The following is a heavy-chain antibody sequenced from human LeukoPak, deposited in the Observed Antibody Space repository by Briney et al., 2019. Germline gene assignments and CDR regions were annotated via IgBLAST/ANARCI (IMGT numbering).Heavy chain of an antibody. Sequence: GESLRLSCAASGFTFSSYGLHWVRQAPGKGLEWVALISYDGSDKYYADSVKGRFTISRDNSKNTLYLQVNSLRAEDTSVYYCARVGYCSGGNCYFNAFDIWGQGTMVTVSS. D-gene: IGHD2-15*01. CDR2: ISYDGSDK. CDR3: ARVGYCSGGNCYFNAFDI. J-gene: IGHJ3*02. V-gene: IGHV3-30*19. CDR1: GFTFSSYG.